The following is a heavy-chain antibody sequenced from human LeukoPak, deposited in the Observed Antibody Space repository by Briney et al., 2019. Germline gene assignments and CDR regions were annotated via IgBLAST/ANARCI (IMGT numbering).Heavy chain of an antibody. CDR2: INHSGST. Sequence: PSETLSLTCAVYGGSFSGYYWSWIRQPPGKGLEWIGEINHSGSTNYNPSLKSRVTISVDTSKKQFSLKLSSVTAADTAVYYRARKNYYDSIRGAFDIWGQGTMVTVAS. V-gene: IGHV4-34*01. CDR3: ARKNYYDSIRGAFDI. CDR1: GGSFSGYY. D-gene: IGHD3-22*01. J-gene: IGHJ3*02.